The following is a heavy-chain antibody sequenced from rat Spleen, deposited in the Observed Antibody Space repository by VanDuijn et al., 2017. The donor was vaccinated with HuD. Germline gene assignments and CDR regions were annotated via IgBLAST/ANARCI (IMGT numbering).Heavy chain of an antibody. D-gene: IGHD1-4*01. CDR2: IWGDGST. V-gene: IGHV2-15*01. J-gene: IGHJ2*01. CDR1: GFSLTSYG. Sequence: QVQLKESGPGLVQPSQTLSLTCTVSGFSLTSYGVSWVRQPPGKGLDRMGGIWGDGSTNYNSALKSRLSISRDTSKSQVFLKMNSLQTEDTAIYFCTKECYPGITYYFDYWGQGVMVTVST. CDR3: TKECYPGITYYFDY.